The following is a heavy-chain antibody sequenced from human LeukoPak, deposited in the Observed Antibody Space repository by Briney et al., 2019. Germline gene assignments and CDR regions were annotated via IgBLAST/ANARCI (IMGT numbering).Heavy chain of an antibody. CDR1: GFTFSSYA. CDR3: ARVLYGDGYSD. D-gene: IGHD5-24*01. V-gene: IGHV3-30-3*01. CDR2: ISYDGSNK. J-gene: IGHJ4*02. Sequence: PGRSLRLSCAASGFTFSSYAMHWVRQAPGKGLEWVAVISYDGSNKYYADSVKGRFTISRDNSKNTLYLQMNSLRAEDTAVYYCARVLYGDGYSDWGQGTLVTVSS.